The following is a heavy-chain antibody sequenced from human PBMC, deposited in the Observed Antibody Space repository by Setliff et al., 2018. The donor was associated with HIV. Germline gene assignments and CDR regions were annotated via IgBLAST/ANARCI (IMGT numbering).Heavy chain of an antibody. CDR1: GGSISSDDHY. Sequence: PSETLSLTCTVSGGSISSDDHYWSWIRQPPGKGLEWIGYIYHTGATYYKSSLESRLNISVDTSKNQFSLKLNSVTAADTAVYFCARMSISASVYFDYWGQGSQVTVSS. CDR3: ARMSISASVYFDY. J-gene: IGHJ4*02. CDR2: IYHTGAT. V-gene: IGHV4-30-4*01. D-gene: IGHD6-25*01.